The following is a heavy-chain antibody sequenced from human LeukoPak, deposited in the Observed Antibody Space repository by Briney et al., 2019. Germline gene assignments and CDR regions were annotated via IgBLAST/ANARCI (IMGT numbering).Heavy chain of an antibody. D-gene: IGHD2-2*02. CDR2: IRYDGSNK. Sequence: GGSLRLSCAASGFTFSSYGMHWVRQAPGKGLEWVASIRYDGSNKYYADSVKGRFTISRDNSKNTLYLQMNSLRAEDTAVYYCATIVVPAAIQVLAEYFQHWGQGTLVTVSS. J-gene: IGHJ1*01. CDR3: ATIVVPAAIQVLAEYFQH. V-gene: IGHV3-30*02. CDR1: GFTFSSYG.